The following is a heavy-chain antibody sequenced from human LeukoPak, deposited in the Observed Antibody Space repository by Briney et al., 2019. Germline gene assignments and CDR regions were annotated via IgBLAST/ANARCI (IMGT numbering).Heavy chain of an antibody. CDR2: IWNDGSNK. D-gene: IGHD4-11*01. Sequence: PGRSLRLSCAVYRFTLSHYCMQWVRQAPGKGLEWVAVIWNDGSNKYYADSVKGRFTVSRDNSQNRLYLQMNSLRPEDTAVYYFAKDAQRCFDYTNSLENWGQGTLVTVSS. J-gene: IGHJ4*02. CDR3: AKDAQRCFDYTNSLEN. V-gene: IGHV3-33*06. CDR1: RFTLSHYC.